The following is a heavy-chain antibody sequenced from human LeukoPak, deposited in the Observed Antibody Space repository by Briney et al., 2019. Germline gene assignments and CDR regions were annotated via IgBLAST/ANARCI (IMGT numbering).Heavy chain of an antibody. D-gene: IGHD1-26*01. J-gene: IGHJ4*02. Sequence: PGGSLRLSCAASGFTFSSYGMHWVRQAPGKGLEWVAFIRYDGSNKYCADSVKGRFTISRDNSKNTLYLQMNSLRAEDTAVYYCAKDRGGSYYLSGIDYWGQGTLVTVSS. V-gene: IGHV3-30*02. CDR1: GFTFSSYG. CDR2: IRYDGSNK. CDR3: AKDRGGSYYLSGIDY.